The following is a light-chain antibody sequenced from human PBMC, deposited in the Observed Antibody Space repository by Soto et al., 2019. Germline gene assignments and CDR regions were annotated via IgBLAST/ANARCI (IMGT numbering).Light chain of an antibody. CDR3: VQATQYPPYT. CDR2: KVS. V-gene: IGKV2-24*01. CDR1: ESLLHSDGKTY. Sequence: DIVLTQTPLSSPVTLGQPASISCRSSESLLHSDGKTYLSWLQQRPGQPPRLLIYKVSNRLSGVPDRFSGSGAGTDSTLKIRRVEADDVGVSYCVQATQYPPYTFGQGTKLEIE. J-gene: IGKJ2*01.